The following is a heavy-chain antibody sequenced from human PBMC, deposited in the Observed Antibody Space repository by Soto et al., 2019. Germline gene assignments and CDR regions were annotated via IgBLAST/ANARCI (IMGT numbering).Heavy chain of an antibody. CDR3: ARGLHSLVDY. CDR2: IWYDGNNK. Sequence: QVQLVESGGGVVQPGGSLRLSCAASGFTFSNYGMHWVRQAPGKGLEWVAGIWYDGNNKYYADSVKGRFNISRDNYNTTLYVQMTSLRAEDTAVYYCARGLHSLVDYWGHGNLVTVSS. V-gene: IGHV3-33*01. D-gene: IGHD2-21*01. CDR1: GFTFSNYG. J-gene: IGHJ4*01.